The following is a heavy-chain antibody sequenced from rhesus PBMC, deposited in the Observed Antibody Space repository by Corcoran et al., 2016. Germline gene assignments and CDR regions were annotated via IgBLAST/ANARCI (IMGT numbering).Heavy chain of an antibody. V-gene: IGHV1-200*01. CDR2: INPIKGNT. CDR3: ARDLWRLGGFFDY. D-gene: IGHD6-31*01. Sequence: QVQLVQSGAEVKKPGTSVKLSCNASGYTFTSYYIKWVRKAPGQVLEWMGWINPIKGNTGYAQKFQGRVTMTRDTSTSTAYMELNSLRSEDTAVYYCARDLWRLGGFFDYWGQGVLVTVSS. J-gene: IGHJ4*01. CDR1: GYTFTSYY.